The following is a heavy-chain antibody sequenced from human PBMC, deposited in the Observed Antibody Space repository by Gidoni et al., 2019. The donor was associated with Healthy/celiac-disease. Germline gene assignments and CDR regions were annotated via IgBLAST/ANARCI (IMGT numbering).Heavy chain of an antibody. CDR1: GFTFSNAW. CDR2: IKSKTDGGTT. J-gene: IGHJ5*02. Sequence: EVQLVESGGGLVQPGGSLRLSCAASGFTFSNAWMSWVRQAPGKGLEWVGRIKSKTDGGTTDYAAPVKGRFTISRDDSKNTLYLQMNSLKTEDTAVYYCTTGPRGDYGVSFDPWGQGTLVTVSS. CDR3: TTGPRGDYGVSFDP. D-gene: IGHD4-17*01. V-gene: IGHV3-15*01.